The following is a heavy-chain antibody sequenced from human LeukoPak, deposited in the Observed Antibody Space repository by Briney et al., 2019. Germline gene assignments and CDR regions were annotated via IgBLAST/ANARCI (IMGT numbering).Heavy chain of an antibody. J-gene: IGHJ4*02. CDR3: AKGSF. CDR1: GFTFSTSA. Sequence: GGSLRLFCVVSGFTFSTSAMSWVRQAPGKGLEWVSGISESGGSTYYADSVKGRFTSSRDNSKNTLYLQMNNLRAEDTAACYCAKGSFWGQGTLVTVSS. V-gene: IGHV3-23*01. CDR2: ISESGGST. D-gene: IGHD3-10*01.